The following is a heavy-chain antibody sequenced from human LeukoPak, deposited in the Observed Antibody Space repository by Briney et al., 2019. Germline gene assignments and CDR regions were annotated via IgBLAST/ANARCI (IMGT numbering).Heavy chain of an antibody. J-gene: IGHJ3*01. Sequence: GGSLRLSCAASEFTFNIYDMHWVRQAPGKGLEWVAVIWYDGSNKYYADSVRGRFTISRDNSKNTLYLQMNSLRAEDTAVYYCARVDAFDLWGQGAMVTVSS. V-gene: IGHV3-33*01. CDR3: ARVDAFDL. CDR2: IWYDGSNK. CDR1: EFTFNIYD.